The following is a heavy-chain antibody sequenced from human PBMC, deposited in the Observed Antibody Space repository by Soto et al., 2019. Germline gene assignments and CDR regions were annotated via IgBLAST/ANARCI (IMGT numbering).Heavy chain of an antibody. CDR3: ARGGNWNYGMDV. D-gene: IGHD1-1*01. J-gene: IGHJ6*02. V-gene: IGHV4-34*01. CDR1: GGSFSGYY. CDR2: INHSGST. Sequence: SETLSLTCAVYGGSFSGYYWSWIRQPPGKGLEWIGEINHSGSTNYNPSLKSRVTISVDTSKNQFSLKLSSVTAADTAVYYCARGGNWNYGMDVWGQGTTVTVSS.